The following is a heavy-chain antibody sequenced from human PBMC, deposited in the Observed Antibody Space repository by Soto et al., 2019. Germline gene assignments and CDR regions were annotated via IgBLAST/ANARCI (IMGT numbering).Heavy chain of an antibody. J-gene: IGHJ6*03. CDR3: ARGYCSGTSCYAANYYYYMDV. V-gene: IGHV1-2*04. CDR1: GYTFTGYY. D-gene: IGHD2-2*01. Sequence: ASVKVSCKASGYTFTGYYIHWVRQAPGQGLEWIGWINPKSGGTHYAQNIQGWVNMARDTSISTAYMELSRLKSEDTAVKYCARGYCSGTSCYAANYYYYMDVWGTGTTVTVSS. CDR2: INPKSGGT.